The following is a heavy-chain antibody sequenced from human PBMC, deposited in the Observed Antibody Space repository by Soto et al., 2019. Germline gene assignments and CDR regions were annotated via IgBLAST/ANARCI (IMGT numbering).Heavy chain of an antibody. D-gene: IGHD2-15*01. CDR3: ARQGGYCSGGSCYSSYFQH. CDR2: INSGSTTI. Sequence: EVQLVESGGGLVQPGGSLRLSYAASGFTFNSYSMNWVRQAPGKGLEWVSYINSGSTTIYYADSVKGRFTISRDNAKNSLYLQMNSLRVEDTAVYYCARQGGYCSGGSCYSSYFQHWGQGTLVIVSS. V-gene: IGHV3-48*01. J-gene: IGHJ1*01. CDR1: GFTFNSYS.